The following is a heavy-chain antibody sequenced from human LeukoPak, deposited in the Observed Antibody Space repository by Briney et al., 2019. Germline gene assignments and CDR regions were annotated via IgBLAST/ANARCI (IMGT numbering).Heavy chain of an antibody. V-gene: IGHV3-73*01. J-gene: IGHJ4*02. CDR3: TRSEEYYSSIDY. CDR1: GFTFSSYS. CDR2: IRSKANSYAT. Sequence: PGGSLRLSCAASGFTFSSYSMNWVRQASGKGLEWVGRIRSKANSYATAYAASVKGRFTISRDDSKNTAYLQMNSLKTEDTAVYYCTRSEEYYSSIDYWGQGTLVTVSS. D-gene: IGHD4-11*01.